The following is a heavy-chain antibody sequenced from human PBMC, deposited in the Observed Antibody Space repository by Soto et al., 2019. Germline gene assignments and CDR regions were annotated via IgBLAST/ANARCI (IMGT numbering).Heavy chain of an antibody. CDR3: AAEYSSSSYYYYGMDV. V-gene: IGHV1-46*01. CDR2: INPSGGFT. Sequence: ASVKVSCKASGYSFISYYTHWVRQAPGQGLEWMGIINPSGGFTTYAQKFQGRVTMTRDTATNTLYMELNSLRAEDTAVYYCAAEYSSSSYYYYGMDVWGQGTTVTVSS. CDR1: GYSFISYY. D-gene: IGHD6-6*01. J-gene: IGHJ6*02.